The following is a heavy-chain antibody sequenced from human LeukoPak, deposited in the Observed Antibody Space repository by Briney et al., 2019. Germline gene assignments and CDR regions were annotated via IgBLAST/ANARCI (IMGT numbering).Heavy chain of an antibody. J-gene: IGHJ4*02. V-gene: IGHV3-11*01. CDR2: ISSSSSTI. Sequence: PGGSLRLSCAASRFTFSDFYMTWIRQAPGKGLEWVSYISSSSSTIYYADSVKGRFTISRDNAKNSLYLQMNSLRAEDTAVYYCARELNPFAFDYWGQGTLVTVSS. CDR3: ARELNPFAFDY. D-gene: IGHD1-14*01. CDR1: RFTFSDFY.